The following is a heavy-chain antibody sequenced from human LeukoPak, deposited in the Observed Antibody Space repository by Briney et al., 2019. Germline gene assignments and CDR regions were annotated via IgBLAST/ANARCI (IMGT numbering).Heavy chain of an antibody. Sequence: SETLSLTCTVSGGSISSYYWSWIRQPPGKGLEWIGYIYYSGSTNYNPSLKSRVTISVDTSKNQFSLKLSSVTAADTAVYYCARDRGDSSGWYWDWGQGTLVTVSS. CDR3: ARDRGDSSGWYWD. D-gene: IGHD6-19*01. CDR1: GGSISSYY. V-gene: IGHV4-59*01. CDR2: IYYSGST. J-gene: IGHJ4*02.